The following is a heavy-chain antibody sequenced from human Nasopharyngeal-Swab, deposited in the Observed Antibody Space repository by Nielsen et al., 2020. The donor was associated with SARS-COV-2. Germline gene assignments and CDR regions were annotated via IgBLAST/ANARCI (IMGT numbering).Heavy chain of an antibody. CDR2: IGTAGDT. V-gene: IGHV3-13*01. J-gene: IGHJ6*03. Sequence: GESLKISCAASGFTFSSYDMRWVRQATGKGLEWVSAIGTAGDTYYPGSVKGRFTISRENAKNSLYLQMNSLRAGDTAVYYCARATVSDYYYYYMDVWGKGTTVTVSS. CDR3: ARATVSDYYYYYMDV. D-gene: IGHD6-19*01. CDR1: GFTFSSYD.